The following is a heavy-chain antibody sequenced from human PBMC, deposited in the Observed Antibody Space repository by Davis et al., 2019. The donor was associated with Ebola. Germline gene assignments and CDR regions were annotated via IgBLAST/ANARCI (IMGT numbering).Heavy chain of an antibody. CDR3: ASLRRTITGMDDSFDI. V-gene: IGHV5-51*01. CDR1: GNSFTSHW. J-gene: IGHJ3*02. CDR2: IYTGDSDT. Sequence: KVSCKDSGNSFTSHWIGWVRQMPGKGLEWMGLIYTGDSDTRYIPSFRGQVTISADKSTKTAFLQWSSLKASDTGIYYCASLRRTITGMDDSFDIWGQGTMVTVSS. D-gene: IGHD7-27*01.